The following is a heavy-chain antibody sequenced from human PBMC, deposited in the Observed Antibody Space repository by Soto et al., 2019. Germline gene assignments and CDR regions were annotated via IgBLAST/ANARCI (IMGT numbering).Heavy chain of an antibody. CDR3: AKVSGSGAFHVI. Sequence: SLRLSCAASGFTFSTYGMAWVRQAPGKGLDWVASIRGRGDGIQYADAVQGRFVISRGNSINTLFLQMGNLRVEDTATYYCAKVSGSGAFHVIGGQGPLVTVSS. J-gene: IGHJ4*02. CDR2: IRGRGDGI. D-gene: IGHD2-8*02. CDR1: GFTFSTYG. V-gene: IGHV3-23*01.